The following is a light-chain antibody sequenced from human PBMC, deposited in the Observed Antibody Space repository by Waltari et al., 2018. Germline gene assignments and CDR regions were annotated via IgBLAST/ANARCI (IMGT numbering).Light chain of an antibody. CDR2: DVN. CDR3: SAYTYSSPFAWA. J-gene: IGLJ3*02. CDR1: SSDIGASYF. V-gene: IGLV2-14*03. Sequence: QSALTQPASVSGSPGQSITLSCTGTSSDIGASYFVSWYQQHPGKAPKLIIFDVNKRPSGISDRFSGSKSGNTASLTISRVQTGDEADYFCSAYTYSSPFAWAFGGGTKVTVL.